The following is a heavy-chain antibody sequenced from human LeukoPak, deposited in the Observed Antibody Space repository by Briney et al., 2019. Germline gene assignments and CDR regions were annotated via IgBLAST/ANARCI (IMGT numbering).Heavy chain of an antibody. D-gene: IGHD3-10*01. CDR1: GGSISNYY. V-gene: IGHV4-59*08. CDR3: ARFGITVVRGGKYYFDY. J-gene: IGHJ4*02. CDR2: IYYSGAT. Sequence: PSETLSLTCTVSGGSISNYYWSWIRQPPGKGLEWIGHIYYSGATKYNPSLKSRITISVDTSKNQFSPMLSSVTAADTAVYYCARFGITVVRGGKYYFDYWGQGTLVTVSS.